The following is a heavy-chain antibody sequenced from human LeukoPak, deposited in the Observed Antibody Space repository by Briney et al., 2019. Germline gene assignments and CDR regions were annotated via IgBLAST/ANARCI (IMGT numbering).Heavy chain of an antibody. J-gene: IGHJ4*02. D-gene: IGHD2-15*01. CDR1: GFTFSTYW. V-gene: IGHV3-7*04. Sequence: GGSLRLSCAASGFTFSTYWMSWVRQAPGKGLEGVANIKQDGTEKYYGDSVKGRFTISRDNAKNSLFLQMNSLRAEDTAVYYCVRQYCSGGTCYPYFHYWGQGTLVTVSS. CDR3: VRQYCSGGTCYPYFHY. CDR2: IKQDGTEK.